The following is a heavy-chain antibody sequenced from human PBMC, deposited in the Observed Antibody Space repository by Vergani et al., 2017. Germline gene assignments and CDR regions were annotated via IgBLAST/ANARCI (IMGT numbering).Heavy chain of an antibody. CDR2: LSTTGGA. CDR3: AGDTHSWQRADR. V-gene: IGHV4-61*01. D-gene: IGHD6-13*01. CDR1: ADSISSGSYY. J-gene: IGHJ5*02. Sequence: QVQLQESGPGLVKPSETLFLTCTVSADSISSGSYYWGWLRQAPGKGLEWIGSLSTTGGATHASHNPSLKSRVSISVDTSKSQFSLRLTSVTAADSAIYYCAGDTHSWQRADRWGQGLLVSVSS.